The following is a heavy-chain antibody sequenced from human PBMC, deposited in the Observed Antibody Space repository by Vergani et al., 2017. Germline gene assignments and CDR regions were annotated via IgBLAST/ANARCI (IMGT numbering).Heavy chain of an antibody. CDR1: GFTFSSYA. Sequence: EVQLLESGGGLVQPGGSLRLSCAASGFTFSSYAMSWVRQAPGKGLDWVSAIRGSGGSTYYADSVKGRFPISRDNSKNTLYLQMNSLRAEDTAVYYCAKNQRDSGSYYGYWGQGTLVTVSS. CDR3: AKNQRDSGSYYGY. V-gene: IGHV3-23*01. D-gene: IGHD1-26*01. CDR2: IRGSGGST. J-gene: IGHJ4*02.